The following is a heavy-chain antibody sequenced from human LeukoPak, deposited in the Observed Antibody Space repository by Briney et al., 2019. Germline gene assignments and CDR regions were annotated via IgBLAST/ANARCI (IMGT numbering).Heavy chain of an antibody. Sequence: ASVNVSCKASGYTFTGYYMHWVRQAPGQGLEWMGWINPNSGGTNNAQKFQGRVTMTRDTSISTAYMELSRLRSDDTAVYYCARASIAVAGRGNDYWGQGTLVTVSS. CDR3: ARASIAVAGRGNDY. V-gene: IGHV1-2*02. J-gene: IGHJ4*02. D-gene: IGHD6-19*01. CDR1: GYTFTGYY. CDR2: INPNSGGT.